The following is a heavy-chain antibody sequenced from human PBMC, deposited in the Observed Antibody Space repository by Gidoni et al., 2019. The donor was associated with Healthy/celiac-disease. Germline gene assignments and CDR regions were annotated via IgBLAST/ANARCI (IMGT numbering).Heavy chain of an antibody. CDR2: IYSGGST. D-gene: IGHD6-19*01. V-gene: IGHV3-66*02. J-gene: IGHJ4*02. Sequence: EVQLVESGGGLVQPGGSLRLSVAALGFTVSSNYMSWVRQAPGKGLEWVSVIYSGGSTYYADSVKSRFTISRDNSKNTLYLQMRAEDTAVYYCARDLGSGWHGSDYWGQGTLVTVSS. CDR3: ARDLGSGWHGSDY. CDR1: GFTVSSNY.